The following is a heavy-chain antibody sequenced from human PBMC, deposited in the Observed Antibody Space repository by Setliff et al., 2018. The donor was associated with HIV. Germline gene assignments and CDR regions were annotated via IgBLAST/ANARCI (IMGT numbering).Heavy chain of an antibody. CDR3: AKGRDPVKHNSGWYWGYYFDY. V-gene: IGHV1-69*05. CDR2: IIPISGTA. D-gene: IGHD6-19*01. J-gene: IGHJ4*02. CDR1: GGTFSSYA. Sequence: ASVKVSCKASGGTFSSYAISWVRQAPGQGLEWMGGIIPISGTANYAQKFQGRVTITTDESTSTAYMELSSLRSEDTAVYYCAKGRDPVKHNSGWYWGYYFDYWGQGTLVTVSS.